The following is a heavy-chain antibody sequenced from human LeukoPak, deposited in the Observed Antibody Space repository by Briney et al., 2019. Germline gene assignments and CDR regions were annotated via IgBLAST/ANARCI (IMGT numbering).Heavy chain of an antibody. D-gene: IGHD3-9*01. CDR1: GFTLRRNW. CDR2: ISQDGSVT. CDR3: ARALTDTRNGLDI. J-gene: IGHJ3*02. Sequence: GGSLRLSCAAYGFTLRRNWMHWVRQVPGKGLVWVSRISQDGSVTNSADSVQGRFTISRDDAKNTLYLQMNSLRAEDTAVYYCARALTDTRNGLDIWGQGTMVTVSS. V-gene: IGHV3-74*01.